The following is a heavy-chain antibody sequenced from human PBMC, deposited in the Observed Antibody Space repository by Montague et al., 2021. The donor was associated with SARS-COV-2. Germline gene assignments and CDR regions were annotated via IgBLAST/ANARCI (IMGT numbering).Heavy chain of an antibody. J-gene: IGHJ4*02. CDR1: GFTFTSYG. Sequence: SLRLSCAAPGFTFTSYGMAWVRQAPGKGLEWVSVITVSGAGTYYAESVEGRFTISRDHSRNTLFLQMNSLRVEDTAVYYCAKRGSYFFDYWGQGTLVTVSS. CDR3: AKRGSYFFDY. D-gene: IGHD1-26*01. CDR2: ITVSGAGT. V-gene: IGHV3-23*01.